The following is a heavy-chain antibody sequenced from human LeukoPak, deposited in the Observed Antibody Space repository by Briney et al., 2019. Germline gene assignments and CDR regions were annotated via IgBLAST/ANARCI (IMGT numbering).Heavy chain of an antibody. Sequence: GGSLRLSCVAPGFTFSSYAMSWVRQAPGKGLEWVSAISGSGGSTYYADSVKGRFTISRDNSKNTLYLQMNSLRAEDTAVYYCASRAAAAGTLVYWGQGTLVTVSS. CDR3: ASRAAAAGTLVY. V-gene: IGHV3-23*01. J-gene: IGHJ4*02. D-gene: IGHD6-13*01. CDR1: GFTFSSYA. CDR2: ISGSGGST.